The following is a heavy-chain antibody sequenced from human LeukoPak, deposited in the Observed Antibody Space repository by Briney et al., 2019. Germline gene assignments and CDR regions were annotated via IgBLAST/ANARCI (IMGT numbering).Heavy chain of an antibody. V-gene: IGHV1-8*03. Sequence: GASVKVSCKASGYTFTSYDINWVRQATGQRLEWMGWMNPNSGNTGYAQKFQGRVTITRNTSISTAYMELSSLRSEDTAVYYCARVRGYDFWSGYPYYYYYYMDVWGKGTTVTVSS. CDR2: MNPNSGNT. CDR3: ARVRGYDFWSGYPYYYYYYMDV. J-gene: IGHJ6*03. CDR1: GYTFTSYD. D-gene: IGHD3-3*01.